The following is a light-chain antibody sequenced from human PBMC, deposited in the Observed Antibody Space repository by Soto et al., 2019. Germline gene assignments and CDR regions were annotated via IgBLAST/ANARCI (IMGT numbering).Light chain of an antibody. V-gene: IGLV2-14*01. CDR2: KVS. Sequence: QSALTQPASVSGSPGQSITISCTGTSSDVGGYNYVAWYQQHPGKVPRLMIYKVSNRPSGVSNRFSGSKSGSTASLTISGLQAEDEADYYCISYTSSSTSYVFGTGTKLTVL. J-gene: IGLJ1*01. CDR1: SSDVGGYNY. CDR3: ISYTSSSTSYV.